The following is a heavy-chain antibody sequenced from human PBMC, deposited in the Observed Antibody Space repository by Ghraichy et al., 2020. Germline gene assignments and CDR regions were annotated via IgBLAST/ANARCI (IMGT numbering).Heavy chain of an antibody. D-gene: IGHD2-2*02. J-gene: IGHJ4*02. CDR3: ARDSFPHYCSSTSCYKWGGFDY. CDR2: IYYSGST. Sequence: SETLSLTCTVSGGSVSSGSYYWSWIRQPPGKGLEWIGYIYYSGSTNYNPSLKSRVTISVDTSKNQFSLKLSSVTAADTAVYYCARDSFPHYCSSTSCYKWGGFDYWGQGTLVTVSS. CDR1: GGSVSSGSYY. V-gene: IGHV4-61*01.